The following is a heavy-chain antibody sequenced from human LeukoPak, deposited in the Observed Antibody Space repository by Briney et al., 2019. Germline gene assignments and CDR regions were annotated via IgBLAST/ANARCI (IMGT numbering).Heavy chain of an antibody. CDR3: AKDPVAVAVTYFDY. D-gene: IGHD6-19*01. J-gene: IGHJ4*02. CDR1: GFSFSSHT. CDR2: IRYDGSNK. Sequence: GGSLRLSCAASGFSFSSHTMNWVRQAPGKGLEWVAFIRYDGSNKYYADSVKGRFTISRDNSKNTLYLQMNSLRPEDTAVYYCAKDPVAVAVTYFDYWGQGTLVTVSS. V-gene: IGHV3-30*02.